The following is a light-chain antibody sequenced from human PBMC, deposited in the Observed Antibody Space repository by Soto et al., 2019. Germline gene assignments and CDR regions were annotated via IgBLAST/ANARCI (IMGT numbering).Light chain of an antibody. CDR3: QQYNNWPQT. CDR2: GAS. V-gene: IGKV3-15*01. J-gene: IGKJ1*01. CDR1: QSVATN. Sequence: EAVLTQSPATLSVSPGERATLFCRASQSVATNLAWYQQRPGQAPRLLLYGASKRAIGLPARFSGSGSGTEFTLTITSLQSEDFAVYYCQQYNNWPQTFGQGTTVEIK.